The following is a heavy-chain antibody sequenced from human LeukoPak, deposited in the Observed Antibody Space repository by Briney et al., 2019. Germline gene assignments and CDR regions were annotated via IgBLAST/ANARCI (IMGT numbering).Heavy chain of an antibody. Sequence: SETLSLTCPVSGGSISSYYWSWIRQPPGKGLEWIAYIYYSGSTNYNPSLKSRVTISVDTSKNQFSLKLSSVTAADTAVYYCARGGDGYNYFDYWGQGTLVTVSS. J-gene: IGHJ4*02. CDR1: GGSISSYY. CDR3: ARGGDGYNYFDY. D-gene: IGHD5-24*01. CDR2: IYYSGST. V-gene: IGHV4-59*01.